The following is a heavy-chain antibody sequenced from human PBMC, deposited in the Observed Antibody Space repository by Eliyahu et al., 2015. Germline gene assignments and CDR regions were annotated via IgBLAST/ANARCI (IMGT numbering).Heavy chain of an antibody. D-gene: IGHD3-22*01. J-gene: IGHJ4*02. Sequence: QVQLVQSGAEVKKPGASVKVSCKASGGTFSRYAISWVRQAPGQGLEWMGGIIPMFGRANYAQRFQGRVTITADESTSTAYMELNSLRSEDTAVYYCARGFGSESSGYYYFYWGQGTLVAVSA. V-gene: IGHV1-69*12. CDR2: IIPMFGRA. CDR3: ARGFGSESSGYYYFY. CDR1: GGTFSRYA.